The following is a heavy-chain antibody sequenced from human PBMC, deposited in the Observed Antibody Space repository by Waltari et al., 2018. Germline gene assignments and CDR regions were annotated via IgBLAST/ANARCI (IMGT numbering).Heavy chain of an antibody. CDR1: GFTVSSTY. D-gene: IGHD2-8*01. Sequence: EVQLVESGGGLIQPGGSLRLSCAASGFTVSSTYMSWVRQAPGNGLEWVSVIYSGGSTYYADSVKGRFTSSRDNSKNTLYLQMNSLRAEDTAVYYCARGGVERSEGPHFDYWGQGTLVTVSS. CDR3: ARGGVERSEGPHFDY. V-gene: IGHV3-53*01. J-gene: IGHJ4*02. CDR2: IYSGGST.